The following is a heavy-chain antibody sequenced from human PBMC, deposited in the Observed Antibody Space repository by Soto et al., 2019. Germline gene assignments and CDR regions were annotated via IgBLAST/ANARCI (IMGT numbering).Heavy chain of an antibody. J-gene: IGHJ3*02. Sequence: GGSLRLSCAASGFTFSSGGMHWVRQAPGKGLEWVAVISYDGSNKYYADSVKGRFTISRDNSKNTLYLQMNSLRAEDTAVYYCAKAAYMGYCSGGSCIHDAFDIWGQGTMVTVSS. CDR1: GFTFSSGG. V-gene: IGHV3-30*18. CDR2: ISYDGSNK. D-gene: IGHD2-15*01. CDR3: AKAAYMGYCSGGSCIHDAFDI.